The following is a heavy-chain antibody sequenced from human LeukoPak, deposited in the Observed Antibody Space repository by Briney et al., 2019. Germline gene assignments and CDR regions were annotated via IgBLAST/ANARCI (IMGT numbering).Heavy chain of an antibody. Sequence: GGTLRLSCAASGFTFSSYGMSWVRQAPGRGLVWVSRINSDGSTTVYADSVKGRLTISRDNAKNTLYLQMDSLRVEDTAVYYCARAGYGSGIYMDVWGKGTTVT. D-gene: IGHD3-10*01. J-gene: IGHJ6*03. CDR1: GFTFSSYG. CDR2: INSDGSTT. V-gene: IGHV3-74*01. CDR3: ARAGYGSGIYMDV.